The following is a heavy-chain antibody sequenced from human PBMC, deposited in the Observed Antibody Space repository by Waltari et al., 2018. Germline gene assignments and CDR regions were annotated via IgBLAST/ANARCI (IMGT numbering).Heavy chain of an antibody. CDR3: ARDQGYCSSTSCYNGMDV. Sequence: QVQLQESGPGLVKPSATLSLTCTASGGSISSYYWSWIRQPAGQGLGWIGRIYTSGSTNYNPSLKSRVTMSVDTSKNQFSLKLSSVTAADTAVYYCARDQGYCSSTSCYNGMDVWGQGTTVTVSS. D-gene: IGHD2-2*02. CDR1: GGSISSYY. V-gene: IGHV4-4*07. CDR2: IYTSGST. J-gene: IGHJ6*02.